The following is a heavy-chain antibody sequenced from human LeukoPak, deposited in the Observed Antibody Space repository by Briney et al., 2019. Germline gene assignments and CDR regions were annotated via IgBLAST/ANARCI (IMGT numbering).Heavy chain of an antibody. V-gene: IGHV3-21*01. CDR1: GFTFSSYS. D-gene: IGHD2-15*01. J-gene: IGHJ4*02. Sequence: GGSLGLSCAASGFTFSSYSMNWVRQAPGKGLEWVSSISSSSSYIYYADSVKGRFTISRDNAKNSLYLQMNSLRAEDTAVYYCARDDWDCSGGSCYSVYWGQGTLVTVSS. CDR2: ISSSSSYI. CDR3: ARDDWDCSGGSCYSVY.